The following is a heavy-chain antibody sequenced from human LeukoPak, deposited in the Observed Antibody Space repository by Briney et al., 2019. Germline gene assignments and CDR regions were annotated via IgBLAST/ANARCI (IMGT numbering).Heavy chain of an antibody. CDR2: IGISSGNT. J-gene: IGHJ4*01. CDR1: GFNFIDYS. Sequence: GGSLRLSCAASGFNFIDYSMDWVRQAPGKGLEWISYIGISSGNTKYADSVKGRFTISRDKARNSLYLQMNSLRVEDTAVYYCARDHRYAFDNWGHGTLVTVSS. CDR3: ARDHRYAFDN. D-gene: IGHD5-12*01. V-gene: IGHV3-48*01.